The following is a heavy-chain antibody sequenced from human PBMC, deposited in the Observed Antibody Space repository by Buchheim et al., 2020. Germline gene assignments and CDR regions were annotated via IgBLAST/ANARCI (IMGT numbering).Heavy chain of an antibody. D-gene: IGHD3-10*01. Sequence: VELVQSGTEVKKPGTSVKLSCKGSGYIFTSFTTHWVRQAPGQGLEWMGWINPGSEKTKYSQKFHDRITITRDIAADTAYMELSGLRAEDTAVYFCARGWFGDYWGQGTL. CDR2: INPGSEKT. V-gene: IGHV1-3*01. CDR3: ARGWFGDY. CDR1: GYIFTSFT. J-gene: IGHJ4*02.